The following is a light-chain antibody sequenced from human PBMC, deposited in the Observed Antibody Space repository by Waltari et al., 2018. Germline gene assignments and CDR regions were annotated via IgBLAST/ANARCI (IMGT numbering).Light chain of an antibody. J-gene: IGLJ3*02. CDR2: NTD. Sequence: QAVVTQEPSLTVSPGGTVTLTCASSTGTVTSSSYPNWFQQRSGETPRSLVYNTDNKHPWPPARCSGSLLGGKAALTVSGVQPEDEADYYCLFYYSGSWVFGGGTKLTVL. CDR1: TGTVTSSSY. CDR3: LFYYSGSWV. V-gene: IGLV7-43*01.